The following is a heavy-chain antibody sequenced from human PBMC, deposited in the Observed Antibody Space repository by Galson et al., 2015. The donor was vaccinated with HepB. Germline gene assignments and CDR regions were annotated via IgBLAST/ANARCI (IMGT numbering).Heavy chain of an antibody. D-gene: IGHD3-9*01. CDR2: ISHDGKSK. Sequence: SLRLSCAASGLTFSSFAMHWVRQAPGKGLEWVAVISHDGKSKYHADSVKGRFTISRDNSKNTLDLQMNSLTAEDTAVYYCARSGNYDLKTGLDYWGQGTLVTVSS. CDR3: ARSGNYDLKTGLDY. J-gene: IGHJ4*02. V-gene: IGHV3-30*04. CDR1: GLTFSSFA.